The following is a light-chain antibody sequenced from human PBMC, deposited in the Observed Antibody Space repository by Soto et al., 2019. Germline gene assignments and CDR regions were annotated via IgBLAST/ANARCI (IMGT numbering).Light chain of an antibody. CDR2: WAS. Sequence: DNIMSQTPNSQAVTLGERATINCKSSDSILSISNNKSYLAWYQQKPGHPPKLLFYWASTRESGVPDLCSGSGVGTDFTHTFCSLKPEYASFYYCQQYYDPPETYGQGTKVDIK. V-gene: IGKV4-1*01. CDR3: QQYYDPPET. CDR1: DSILSISNNKSY. J-gene: IGKJ1*01.